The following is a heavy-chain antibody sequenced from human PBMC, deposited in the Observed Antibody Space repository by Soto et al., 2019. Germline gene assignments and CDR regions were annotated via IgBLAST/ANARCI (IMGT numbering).Heavy chain of an antibody. CDR3: ATDTRVRCFQH. D-gene: IGHD3-10*01. CDR1: GYTLTELS. CDR2: FDPEDGET. V-gene: IGHV1-24*01. Sequence: QVQLVQSGAEVKKPGASVKVSCKVSGYTLTELSMHWVRQAPGKGLEWMGGFDPEDGETIYAQKFQGRVTITEDTSTDTAYMELSSVRSEDTAVYYCATDTRVRCFQHWGQGTLVTVSS. J-gene: IGHJ1*01.